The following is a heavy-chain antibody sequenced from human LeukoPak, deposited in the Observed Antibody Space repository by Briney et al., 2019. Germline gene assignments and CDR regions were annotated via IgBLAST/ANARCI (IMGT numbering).Heavy chain of an antibody. CDR2: IIPILGIA. Sequence: GASVKVSCKASGGTFSSYAISWVRQAPGQGLEWMGRIIPILGIANYAQKFQGRVTITADKSTSTAYMELSSLRSEDTAVYYCARSGINSYGYSDYWGQGTLVTVSS. CDR1: GGTFSSYA. D-gene: IGHD5-18*01. V-gene: IGHV1-69*04. CDR3: ARSGINSYGYSDY. J-gene: IGHJ4*02.